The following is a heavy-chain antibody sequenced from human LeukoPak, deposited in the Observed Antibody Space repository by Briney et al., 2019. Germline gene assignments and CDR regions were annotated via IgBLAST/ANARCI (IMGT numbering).Heavy chain of an antibody. V-gene: IGHV4-61*02. Sequence: SQTLSLTCSVSGGSVNTNYYFWNWIRQPAGEELEWIGRIYSSGTIHYNPSLNSRVTMSLDTSKNQFSLKLYSATAADTAVYYCAAYREPYDHLPLGLNIWGQGTMVTVSS. CDR1: GGSVNTNYYF. CDR3: AAYREPYDHLPLGLNI. CDR2: IYSSGTI. D-gene: IGHD5-12*01. J-gene: IGHJ3*02.